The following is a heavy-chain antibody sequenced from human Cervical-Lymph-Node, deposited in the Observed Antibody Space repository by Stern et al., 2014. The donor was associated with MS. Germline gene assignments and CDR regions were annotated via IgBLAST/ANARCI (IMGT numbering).Heavy chain of an antibody. D-gene: IGHD6-19*01. Sequence: VQLLESGPGLVKPSQTLSLTCTVSGGSISSGGYYWSWIRQHPGKGLEWIGYIYYSGSSYYNPSLKSRVTISVDTSKNQFSLKLSSVTAADTAVYYCARDSGIAVAGTGAFDIWGQGTMVTVSS. V-gene: IGHV4-31*03. CDR3: ARDSGIAVAGTGAFDI. J-gene: IGHJ3*02. CDR2: IYYSGSS. CDR1: GGSISSGGYY.